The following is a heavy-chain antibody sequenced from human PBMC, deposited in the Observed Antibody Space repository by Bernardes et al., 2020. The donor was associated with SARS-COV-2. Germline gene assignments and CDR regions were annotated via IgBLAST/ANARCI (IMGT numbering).Heavy chain of an antibody. CDR1: GGSISRSDYF. CDR3: ARNKSRGIFDV. D-gene: IGHD6-13*01. Sequence: SETLSLSCTVSGGSISRSDYFWGWIRQPPGKGLEWIATVYYIGSTYYNPSLKSRVIISADTSKNEFSLRLKSVTAADTAVYYCARNKSRGIFDVWGQGTMVTVSS. CDR2: VYYIGST. J-gene: IGHJ3*01. V-gene: IGHV4-39*01.